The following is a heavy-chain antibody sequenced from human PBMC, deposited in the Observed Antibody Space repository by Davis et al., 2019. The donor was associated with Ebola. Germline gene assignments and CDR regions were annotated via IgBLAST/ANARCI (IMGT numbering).Heavy chain of an antibody. J-gene: IGHJ6*03. V-gene: IGHV3-30*02. D-gene: IGHD4-23*01. CDR2: IRYDGSNK. CDR1: GFTFSSYG. CDR3: AKSYGGIDYYYYYYMDV. Sequence: PGGSLRLSCAASGFTFSSYGMHWVRQAPGKGLEWVAFIRYDGSNKYYADSVKGRFTISRDNSKNTLYLQMNSLRAEDMAVYYCAKSYGGIDYYYYYYMDVWGKGTTVTVSS.